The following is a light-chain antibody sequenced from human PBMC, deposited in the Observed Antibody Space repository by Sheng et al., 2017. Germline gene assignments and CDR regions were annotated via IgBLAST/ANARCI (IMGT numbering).Light chain of an antibody. J-gene: IGKJ1*01. Sequence: DIKMTQSPSSVSANVGDRVTITCRASQGLSSWLAWYQQKPGKAPKTLIYGASSLRGGVPSRFSGSVSGTDFTLTISNLQPEDSATYYCQQYKSYPRTFGQGTKVEI. CDR2: GAS. CDR1: QGLSSW. CDR3: QQYKSYPRT. V-gene: IGKV1D-16*01.